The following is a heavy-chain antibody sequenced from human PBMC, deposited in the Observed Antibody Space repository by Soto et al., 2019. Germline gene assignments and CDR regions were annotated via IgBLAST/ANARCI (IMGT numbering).Heavy chain of an antibody. Sequence: SETLSLTCTVSGGSISSGDYYWSWIRQPPGKGLEWIGYIYYSGSTYYNPSLKSRVTISVGTSKNQFSLKLSSVTAADTAVYYCARAWTLNWFDPWGQGTLVTVSS. CDR3: ARAWTLNWFDP. D-gene: IGHD5-12*01. V-gene: IGHV4-30-4*01. J-gene: IGHJ5*02. CDR2: IYYSGST. CDR1: GGSISSGDYY.